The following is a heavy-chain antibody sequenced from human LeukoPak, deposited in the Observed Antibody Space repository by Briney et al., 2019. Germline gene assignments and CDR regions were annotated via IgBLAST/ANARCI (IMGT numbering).Heavy chain of an antibody. V-gene: IGHV3-23*01. CDR2: ISGAGGST. CDR1: GFTFSSYA. D-gene: IGHD2-2*01. CDR3: AKDGVGCSSGSCYAGDYFDH. J-gene: IGHJ4*02. Sequence: EGSLRLSCAASGFTFSSYAMSWVRQAPGKGLEWVSTISGAGGSTYYPDSVKGRFTISRDNSKNTVYLQMNSLRAEDTAIYYCAKDGVGCSSGSCYAGDYFDHWGQGTLVTVSS.